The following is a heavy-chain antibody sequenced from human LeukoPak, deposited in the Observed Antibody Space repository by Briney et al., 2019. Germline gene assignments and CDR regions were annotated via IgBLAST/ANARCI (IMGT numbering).Heavy chain of an antibody. Sequence: SETLSLTCAVYGGSVSPYYWSWIRQPPGKGLEWIGEINHSGSTNYNPSLKSRVTISVDTSKNQFSLRLSSVTAADTAVYYCARGGFYCGGDCYVDYWGQGTLVTVSS. J-gene: IGHJ4*02. V-gene: IGHV4-34*01. CDR3: ARGGFYCGGDCYVDY. D-gene: IGHD2-21*02. CDR2: INHSGST. CDR1: GGSVSPYY.